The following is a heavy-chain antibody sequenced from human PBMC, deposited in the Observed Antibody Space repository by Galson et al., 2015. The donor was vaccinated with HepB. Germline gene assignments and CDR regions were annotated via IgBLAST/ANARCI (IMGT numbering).Heavy chain of an antibody. CDR1: TFNISAYA. D-gene: IGHD3-10*01. Sequence: SLRLSCAASTFNISAYAMHWVRQAPGKGLDWVGVISFDGNYRNHADSVKDRFTISRGNSKTTVYLQMDSLRPEDTAIYFCVREVTEGVGTRRFDYWGQGTLVTVSS. V-gene: IGHV3-30*04. CDR3: VREVTEGVGTRRFDY. J-gene: IGHJ4*02. CDR2: ISFDGNYR.